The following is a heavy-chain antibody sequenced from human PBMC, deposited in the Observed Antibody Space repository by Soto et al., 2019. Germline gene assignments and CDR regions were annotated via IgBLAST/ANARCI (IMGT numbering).Heavy chain of an antibody. V-gene: IGHV3-23*01. CDR1: GVTFTNHA. CDR2: ISGSGGSK. J-gene: IGHJ6*03. D-gene: IGHD2-2*01. CDR3: AKGDCSSTTCYYGFYHYLDV. Sequence: GGSLRLSCAVSGVTFTNHAMSWVRQAPGKGLQWVSGISGSGGSKYYADSVKGRFTISRDNSKNTLYLQMKSLRVEDTAIYFCAKGDCSSTTCYYGFYHYLDVWGKGTTVTVSS.